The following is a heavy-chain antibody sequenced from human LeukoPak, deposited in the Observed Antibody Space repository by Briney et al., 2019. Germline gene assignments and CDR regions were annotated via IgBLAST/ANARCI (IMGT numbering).Heavy chain of an antibody. Sequence: ASVKVSCKASGYTFTSYYMHWVRQAPGQGLEWMGIINPSGGSTSYAQKFQGRVTMTRDTSTSTVYMELSSLRSEDTAVYYCARVEPYYGFWSGYPSGMDVWGQGTTVTVSS. CDR2: INPSGGST. V-gene: IGHV1-46*01. CDR1: GYTFTSYY. CDR3: ARVEPYYGFWSGYPSGMDV. J-gene: IGHJ6*02. D-gene: IGHD3-3*01.